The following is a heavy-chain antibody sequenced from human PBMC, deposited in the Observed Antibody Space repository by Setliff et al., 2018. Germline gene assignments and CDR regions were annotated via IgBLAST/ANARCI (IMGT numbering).Heavy chain of an antibody. Sequence: SETLSLTCTVSGYSISSGYYWGWIRQPPGKGLEWIGSIYHSGSTYYNPSLKSRVTISVDTSKNQFSLKLSAVTAADTAVYYCATYSSGSYWGQGTLVTVSS. D-gene: IGHD6-19*01. V-gene: IGHV4-38-2*02. CDR1: GYSISSGYY. CDR3: ATYSSGSY. CDR2: IYHSGST. J-gene: IGHJ4*02.